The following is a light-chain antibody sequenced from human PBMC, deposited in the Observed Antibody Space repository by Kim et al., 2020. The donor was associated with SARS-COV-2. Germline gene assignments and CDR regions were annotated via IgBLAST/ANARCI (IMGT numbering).Light chain of an antibody. V-gene: IGLV3-1*01. CDR3: QAWDSSTAWV. J-gene: IGLJ1*01. CDR2: EDS. CDR1: KLGDKY. Sequence: SYELTQPPSVSVSPGQTVSITCSGDKLGDKYACWYQQKPGQSPVLVIYEDSNRPSGIPERFSGSNSGNTATLTISGTQAMDEADYYCQAWDSSTAWVFGTGTKVTVL.